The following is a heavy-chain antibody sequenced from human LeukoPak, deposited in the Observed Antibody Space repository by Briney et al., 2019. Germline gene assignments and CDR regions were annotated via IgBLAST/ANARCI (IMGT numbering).Heavy chain of an antibody. CDR3: ARHPPITIFGVVPNGFDY. CDR2: IYPGDSDT. J-gene: IGHJ4*02. V-gene: IGHV5-51*01. Sequence: GESLKISCKGSGYSFTSYWIGWVRQMPGKGLEWMGIIYPGDSDTRYSPSFQGQVTISADKSISTAYLQWSSLKASDTAMYYCARHPPITIFGVVPNGFDYWGQGTLVTVSS. CDR1: GYSFTSYW. D-gene: IGHD3-3*01.